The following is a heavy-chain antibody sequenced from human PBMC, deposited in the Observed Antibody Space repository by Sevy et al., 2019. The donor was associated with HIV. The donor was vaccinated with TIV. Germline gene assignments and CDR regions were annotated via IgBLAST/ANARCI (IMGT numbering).Heavy chain of an antibody. CDR2: ISDSGVNT. CDR1: GFTFSDNA. CDR3: VKGARYTIPNDAFDI. D-gene: IGHD2-2*02. Sequence: GGSLRLSCEASGFTFSDNAMSWVRQAPGKGLEWVSGISDSGVNTFYADSAKGRFTISRDNSKNTLHLEINSLRAEDTAIYYCVKGARYTIPNDAFDIWGQGTLVTVSS. V-gene: IGHV3-23*01. J-gene: IGHJ3*02.